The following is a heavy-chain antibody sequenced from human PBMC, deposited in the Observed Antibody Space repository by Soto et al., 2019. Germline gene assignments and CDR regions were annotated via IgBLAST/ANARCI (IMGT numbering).Heavy chain of an antibody. V-gene: IGHV3-21*06. CDR1: GFTFSSYT. D-gene: IGHD3-9*01. J-gene: IGHJ3*02. CDR2: ISSSGTYI. Sequence: PGGSLRLSCGASGFTFSSYTMNWVRQAPGKGLEWVSFISSSGTYIYLADSVKGRFTISRDNAKNSLYLQMNSLRAEDTAVYYCARDQETYYDILTGSYKGAFDIWGQGTMVTVSS. CDR3: ARDQETYYDILTGSYKGAFDI.